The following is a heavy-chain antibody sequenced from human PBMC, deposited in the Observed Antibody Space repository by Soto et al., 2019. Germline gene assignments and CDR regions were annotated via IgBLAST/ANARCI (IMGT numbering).Heavy chain of an antibody. CDR3: ARDRDSSSWYSGDAFAI. Sequence: SXTCTVSFGSISSXYWSWIRQPAGKGLEWIGRIYTSGSNNYNPSLKSRVTMSVDTSKNQLYLKLSSVTDADTAVYYCARDRDSSSWYSGDAFAIWGQGTMVTVS. CDR2: IYTSGSN. J-gene: IGHJ3*02. CDR1: FGSISSXY. D-gene: IGHD6-13*01. V-gene: IGHV4-4*07.